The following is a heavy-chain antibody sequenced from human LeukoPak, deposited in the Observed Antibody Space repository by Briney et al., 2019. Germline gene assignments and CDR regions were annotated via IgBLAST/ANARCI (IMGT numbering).Heavy chain of an antibody. V-gene: IGHV5-51*01. CDR3: ARRLSSTPLYDF. Sequence: GPLQVYYKGHGCSFTSWGSGWVREVAVKGQEWMGIIYPGDSDTRYSSSFQGQVTISADKSISTAYLQWSSLKASDTAMYYCARRLSSTPLYDFWGQGTLVTVSS. CDR1: GCSFTSWG. CDR2: IYPGDSDT. J-gene: IGHJ4*02. D-gene: IGHD2-2*01.